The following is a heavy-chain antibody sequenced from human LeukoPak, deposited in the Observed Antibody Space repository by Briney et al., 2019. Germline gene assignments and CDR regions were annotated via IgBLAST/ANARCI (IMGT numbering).Heavy chain of an antibody. CDR1: GFTFNRYG. CDR2: ISYDSFNE. D-gene: IGHD1-26*01. J-gene: IGHJ6*02. Sequence: GGSLRLSCLASGFTFNRYGMHWVRQTPGKGLEWLAAISYDSFNEDYRDSVKGRLTISRDNSKNTVDLQMDSLRPEDTAVYFCVKGKWEDNHYYYGLDVWGQGTAVSV. V-gene: IGHV3-30*18. CDR3: VKGKWEDNHYYYGLDV.